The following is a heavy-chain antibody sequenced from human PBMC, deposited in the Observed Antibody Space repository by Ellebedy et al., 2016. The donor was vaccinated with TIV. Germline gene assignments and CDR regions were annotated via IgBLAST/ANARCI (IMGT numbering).Heavy chain of an antibody. CDR2: INSDGSGA. V-gene: IGHV3-74*01. J-gene: IGHJ4*02. CDR1: GFTFSSYW. Sequence: GESLKISCTASGFTFSSYWMHWVRQAPGKGLVWVSRINSDGSGASYADSVKGRFTISRDNAKNTLYLQMNSLRAEDTAVYYCAGTRINMIMDWGQGTLVTVSS. CDR3: AGTRINMIMD. D-gene: IGHD3-22*01.